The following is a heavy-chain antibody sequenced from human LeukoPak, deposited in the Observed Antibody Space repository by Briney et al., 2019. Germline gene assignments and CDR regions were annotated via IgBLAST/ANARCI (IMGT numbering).Heavy chain of an antibody. CDR2: ISYDGSNK. CDR3: ARLSYDYYFDY. Sequence: PGGSLRLSCAASGFTFSSYAMHWVRQAPGKGLEWVAVISYDGSNKYYADSVKGRFTISRDNSKNTLYLQMNSLRAEDTAVYYCARLSYDYYFDYWGQGTLVTVSS. V-gene: IGHV3-30-3*01. CDR1: GFTFSSYA. J-gene: IGHJ4*02. D-gene: IGHD3-22*01.